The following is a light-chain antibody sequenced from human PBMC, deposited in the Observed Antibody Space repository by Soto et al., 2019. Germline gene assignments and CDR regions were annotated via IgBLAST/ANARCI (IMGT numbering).Light chain of an antibody. CDR1: QGIRND. CDR2: AAS. V-gene: IGKV1-6*01. Sequence: AIHMTQSPSSLCAYIQDIVTITSLASQGIRNDLGWYQQKPGKAPKLLIYAASSLASGVPSRFSGSGSGTDFTLTISSLQSEDFALYYCQQYNNWPPITFGQGTRLEIK. CDR3: QQYNNWPPIT. J-gene: IGKJ5*01.